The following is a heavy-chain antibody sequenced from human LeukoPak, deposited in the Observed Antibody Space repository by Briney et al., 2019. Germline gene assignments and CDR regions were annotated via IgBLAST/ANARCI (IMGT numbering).Heavy chain of an antibody. CDR1: GFTFSSSW. V-gene: IGHV3-7*03. CDR2: IKQDGSEK. J-gene: IGHJ4*02. CDR3: ARDLRSLGR. Sequence: GGSLRLSCAASGFTFSSSWMTWVRQAPGKGLEWVANIKQDGSEKYYVDSVEGRFTISRDNAKNSLYLQMNSLRAEDTAVYYCARDLRSLGRWGQGTLVTVSS.